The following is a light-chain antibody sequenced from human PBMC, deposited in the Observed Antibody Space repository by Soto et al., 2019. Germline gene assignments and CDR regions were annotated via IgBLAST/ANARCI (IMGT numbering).Light chain of an antibody. CDR1: QSVSSSY. J-gene: IGKJ1*01. V-gene: IGKV3-20*01. CDR2: GAS. Sequence: EIELTQSPGTLSSSPGERATLSCRASQSVSSSYLAWYQQKPGQAPRLLIYGASSRATGIPDRFSGSGSGTDFTLTISRLEPEDFAVYYCQQYGSLLGTFGQGTKVEIK. CDR3: QQYGSLLGT.